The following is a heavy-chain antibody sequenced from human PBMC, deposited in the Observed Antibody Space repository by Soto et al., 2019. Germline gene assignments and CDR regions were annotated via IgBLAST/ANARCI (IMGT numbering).Heavy chain of an antibody. CDR2: IYPGDSDT. Sequence: PXESLKISGKGSGYSFTSYWIGWVRQMPGKGLEWMGIIYPGDSDTRYSPSFQGQVTTSADKSISTAYLQWSSLKASDTAMYYCARGGGVRGVIYYYYGMDVWGQGTTVTVSS. D-gene: IGHD3-10*01. V-gene: IGHV5-51*01. CDR1: GYSFTSYW. J-gene: IGHJ6*02. CDR3: ARGGGVRGVIYYYYGMDV.